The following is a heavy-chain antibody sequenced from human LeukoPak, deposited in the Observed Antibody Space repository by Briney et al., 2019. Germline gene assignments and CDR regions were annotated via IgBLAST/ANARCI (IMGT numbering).Heavy chain of an antibody. CDR1: GFSLSTSGMC. V-gene: IGHV2-70*01. CDR3: ARIIVEDDSSGYYYYYYGMDV. CDR2: IDWDDDK. Sequence: SGPALVKPTQTLTLTCTFSGFSLSTSGMCVSWIRQPPGKALEWLALIDWDDDKYYSTSLKTRLTISKDTSKNQVVLTMTNMDPVDTATYYCARIIVEDDSSGYYYYYYGMDVWGQGTTVTVSS. J-gene: IGHJ6*02. D-gene: IGHD3-22*01.